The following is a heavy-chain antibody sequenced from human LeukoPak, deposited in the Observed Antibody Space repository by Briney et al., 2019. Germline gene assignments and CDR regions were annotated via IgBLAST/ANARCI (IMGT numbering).Heavy chain of an antibody. CDR2: IKSDGSNS. D-gene: IGHD3-10*01. V-gene: IGHV3-74*01. CDR3: VRVGGRSSIGGDC. J-gene: IGHJ4*02. CDR1: GFTFSTYW. Sequence: GGSLRLSCAASGFTFSTYWMHWVRQAPGTGLVWVSRIKSDGSNSNYADCVKGRFTISRDNAKNTLHLQMNSLRAEDTAVYHCVRVGGRSSIGGDCWGQGTLVTVSS.